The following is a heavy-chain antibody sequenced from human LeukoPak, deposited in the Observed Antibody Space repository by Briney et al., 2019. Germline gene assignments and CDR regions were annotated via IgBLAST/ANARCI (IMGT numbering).Heavy chain of an antibody. CDR2: INHSGST. Sequence: SETLSLTCAVYGGSFIGYYWSWIRQPPGKGLEWIGEINHSGSTNYNPSLKSRVTISVDTSKNQFSLQLSSVTAADTAVYYCARGEPSSGWYFPYNWFDPWGQGTLVTVSS. V-gene: IGHV4-34*01. J-gene: IGHJ5*02. CDR1: GGSFIGYY. D-gene: IGHD6-19*01. CDR3: ARGEPSSGWYFPYNWFDP.